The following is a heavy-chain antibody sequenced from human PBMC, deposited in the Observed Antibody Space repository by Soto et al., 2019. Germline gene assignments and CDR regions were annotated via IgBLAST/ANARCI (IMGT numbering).Heavy chain of an antibody. CDR1: GFTFGYYW. Sequence: GGSLRLSCAASGFTFGYYWMSWVRQAPGKGLEWLATIEREASGKKYVDASKGRFTMSRDNAKTTVFLQMDSLRVKDTAVYYCARDRELGRTSPYFDFWGQGTLVTVSS. CDR3: ARDRELGRTSPYFDF. D-gene: IGHD3-10*01. V-gene: IGHV3-7*01. J-gene: IGHJ4*02. CDR2: IEREASGK.